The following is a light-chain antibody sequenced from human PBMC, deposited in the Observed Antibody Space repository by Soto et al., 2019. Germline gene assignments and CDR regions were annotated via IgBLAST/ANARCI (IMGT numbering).Light chain of an antibody. CDR1: SSDVGSYNR. V-gene: IGLV2-18*02. CDR2: EVS. J-gene: IGLJ1*01. Sequence: QSVLTQPPSVSGSPGQSVTISCTGTSSDVGSYNRVSWYQQPPGTAPKLMIYEVSNRPSGVPDRFSGSKSGNTASLTISGLQAEDEADYYCSSYTGSITLYVFGTGTKVTVL. CDR3: SSYTGSITLYV.